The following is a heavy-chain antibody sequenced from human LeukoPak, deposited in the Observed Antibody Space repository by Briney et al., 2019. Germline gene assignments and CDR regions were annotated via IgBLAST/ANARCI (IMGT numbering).Heavy chain of an antibody. J-gene: IGHJ4*02. D-gene: IGHD3-22*01. CDR3: ARLNYDSSGSYFDY. CDR1: GYTFTGYY. Sequence: ASVKVSCKASGYTFTGYYMHWVRQAPGQGLEWMGWINPNSGGTNYAQKFQGRVTMTRDTSISTAYMELSRLRSDDTAVYYCARLNYDSSGSYFDYWGQGTPVTVSS. CDR2: INPNSGGT. V-gene: IGHV1-2*02.